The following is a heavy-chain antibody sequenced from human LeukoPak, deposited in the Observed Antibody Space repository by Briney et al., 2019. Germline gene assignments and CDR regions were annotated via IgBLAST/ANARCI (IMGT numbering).Heavy chain of an antibody. CDR3: ARLGGRITIFGVVTYDAFDI. J-gene: IGHJ3*02. CDR2: MNPNSGNT. V-gene: IGHV1-8*01. CDR1: GHTFTSYD. Sequence: ASVKVSCKASGHTFTSYDINWVRQAAGQGLEWMGWMNPNSGNTGYAQKFQGRVTMTRNTSISTAYMEMSSLRSEDTAVYYCARLGGRITIFGVVTYDAFDIWGQGTMVTVSS. D-gene: IGHD3-3*01.